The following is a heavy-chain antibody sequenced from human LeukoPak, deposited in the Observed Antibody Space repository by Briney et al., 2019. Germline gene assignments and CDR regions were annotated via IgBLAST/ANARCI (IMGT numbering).Heavy chain of an antibody. CDR1: GFTFSDYG. CDR2: IWYDGSNK. D-gene: IGHD6-13*01. CDR3: ARDIVAAGGRYFDH. V-gene: IGHV3-33*01. Sequence: PGGFLRLSCAASGFTFSDYGMHWVRQTPGRGLEWVAAIWYDGSNKYYADSVEGRFTISRDNSKNTLYLQMNSLRGEDMALYYCARDIVAAGGRYFDHWGQGTLVTVSS. J-gene: IGHJ4*02.